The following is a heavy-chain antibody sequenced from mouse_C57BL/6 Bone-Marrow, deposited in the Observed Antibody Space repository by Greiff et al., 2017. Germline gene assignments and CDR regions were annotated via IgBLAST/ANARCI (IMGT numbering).Heavy chain of an antibody. CDR3: ATAVISTKAEFSY. Sequence: VQLQQSGAELMKPGASVKLSCKATGYTFTGYWIEWVKQRPGHGLEWIGEILPGSGSTNYNEKFKCKATLTADTSSNTAYMQLSSLTTEDSAIYSCATAVISTKAEFSYWGQGTLVTVSS. CDR1: GYTFTGYW. D-gene: IGHD1-1*01. CDR2: ILPGSGST. V-gene: IGHV1-9*01. J-gene: IGHJ3*01.